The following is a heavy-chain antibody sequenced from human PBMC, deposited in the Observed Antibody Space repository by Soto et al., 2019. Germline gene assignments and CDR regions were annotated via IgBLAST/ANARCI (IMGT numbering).Heavy chain of an antibody. CDR2: INHSGST. CDR1: GGSFSGYY. CDR3: ARGVVGIHLGELSLRGSYYYYYMDV. Sequence: SETLSLTCAVYGGSFSGYYWSWIRQPPGKGLEWIGEINHSGSTNYNPSLKSRVTISVDTSKNQFSLKLSSVTAADTAVYYCARGVVGIHLGELSLRGSYYYYYMDVWGKGTTVTVSS. J-gene: IGHJ6*03. D-gene: IGHD3-16*02. V-gene: IGHV4-34*01.